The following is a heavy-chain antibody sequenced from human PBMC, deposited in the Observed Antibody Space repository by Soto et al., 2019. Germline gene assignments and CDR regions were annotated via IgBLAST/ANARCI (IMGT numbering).Heavy chain of an antibody. CDR2: INSDGSST. V-gene: IGHV3-74*01. CDR1: GFTFSSYW. CDR3: TPGPHY. Sequence: GGSLRLSCAASGFTFSSYWLHWVRQAPGKGLVWVSRINSDGSSTYYADSVKGRFTISRDNAKNTLYLQMNSLKTEDTAVYYCTPGPHYWGQGTLVTVSS. J-gene: IGHJ4*02.